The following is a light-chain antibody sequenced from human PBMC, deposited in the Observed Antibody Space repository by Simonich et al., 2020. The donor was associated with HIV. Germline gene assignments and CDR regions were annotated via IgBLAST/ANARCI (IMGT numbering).Light chain of an antibody. J-gene: IGKJ2*01. CDR2: AAS. CDR1: QGIRNN. V-gene: IGKV1-17*03. Sequence: DIQLTQSPFAMSASVGDRVTLSCRESQGIRNNLAWFQQEPGKVPKRLIYAASTLHSGIPSRFSGSGSGTDFTLTISSLQPEDFATYYCQQFNNYPYTFGQGTKLEIK. CDR3: QQFNNYPYT.